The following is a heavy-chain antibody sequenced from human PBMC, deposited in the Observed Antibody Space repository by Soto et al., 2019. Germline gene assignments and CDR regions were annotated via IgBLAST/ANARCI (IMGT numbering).Heavy chain of an antibody. Sequence: QVQLQESGPELVKPSQTLSLTCSVSGCSITTIGHYWTGIGQPPGQGLECIAYIDYTGNSSLNPSLTSRLSISVDTSKIQFSLELRSVTAADTAVYYCTREQWGFDSWGQGTLVTVSS. CDR1: GCSITTIGHY. J-gene: IGHJ4*02. CDR2: IDYTGNS. D-gene: IGHD6-19*01. CDR3: TREQWGFDS. V-gene: IGHV4-31*03.